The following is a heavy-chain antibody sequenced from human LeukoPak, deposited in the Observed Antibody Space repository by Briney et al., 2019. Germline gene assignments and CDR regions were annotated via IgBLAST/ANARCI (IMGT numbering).Heavy chain of an antibody. Sequence: GGSLRLSCAASGFTFSSYSMNWVRQAPGEGLEWVSSISSSSSYIYYADSVKGRFTISRDNAKNSLYLQMNSLRAEDTAVYYCASRNGAWAYWGQGTLVTVSS. J-gene: IGHJ4*02. CDR3: ASRNGAWAY. CDR1: GFTFSSYS. V-gene: IGHV3-21*01. CDR2: ISSSSSYI. D-gene: IGHD2-8*01.